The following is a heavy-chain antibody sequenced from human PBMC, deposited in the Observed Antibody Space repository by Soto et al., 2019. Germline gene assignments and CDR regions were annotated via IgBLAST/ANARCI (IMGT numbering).Heavy chain of an antibody. Sequence: GGSLRLSCAASGFTFNTYVMNWVRQGPGKGLEWVSTISYSADKRHYADSVKGRFTISRDNSRDTLFLQMNSLRADDAAVYYCARRARTATTNWGAFDVWGQGTMVTVSS. J-gene: IGHJ3*01. CDR2: ISYSADKR. D-gene: IGHD1-7*01. CDR1: GFTFNTYV. CDR3: ARRARTATTNWGAFDV. V-gene: IGHV3-23*01.